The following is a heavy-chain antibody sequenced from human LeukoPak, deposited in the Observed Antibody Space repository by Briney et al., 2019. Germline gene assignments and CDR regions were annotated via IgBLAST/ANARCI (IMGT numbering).Heavy chain of an antibody. CDR2: IWYDGSNK. Sequence: PGGSLRLSCAASGFTFSSYGMHWVRQAPGKGLEWVAVIWYDGSNKYYADSVKGRFTISRDNSKNTLYLQMNSLRAEDTAVYYRARDHLWFGESYNWFDPWGQGTLVTVSS. V-gene: IGHV3-33*01. CDR1: GFTFSSYG. J-gene: IGHJ5*02. CDR3: ARDHLWFGESYNWFDP. D-gene: IGHD3-10*01.